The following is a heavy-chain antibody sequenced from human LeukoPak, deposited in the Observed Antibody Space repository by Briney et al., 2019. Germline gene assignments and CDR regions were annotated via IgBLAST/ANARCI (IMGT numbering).Heavy chain of an antibody. CDR2: IIPIFGTA. D-gene: IGHD6-19*01. V-gene: IGHV1-69*13. CDR1: GGTFSSYA. Sequence: ASVKVSCKASGGTFSSYAISWVRQAPGQGLEWMGGIIPIFGTANYAQKFQGRVTITADESTSTAYMELSSLRSEDTAVYYCARDGDSSGWYFNWFGPWGQGTLVTVSS. J-gene: IGHJ5*02. CDR3: ARDGDSSGWYFNWFGP.